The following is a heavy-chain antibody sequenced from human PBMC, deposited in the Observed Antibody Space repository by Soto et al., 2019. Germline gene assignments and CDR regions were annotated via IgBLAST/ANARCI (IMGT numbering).Heavy chain of an antibody. CDR3: TTGLEGGLDY. CDR1: GVTFGDYA. D-gene: IGHD1-26*01. V-gene: IGHV3-15*07. J-gene: IGHJ4*02. CDR2: IKSKTDGGTT. Sequence: GGSLRLSCAASGVTFGDYAMHWVRQAPGKGLEWVGRIKSKTDGGTTDYAAPVKGRFTISRDDSKNTLYLQMNSLKTEDTAVYYCTTGLEGGLDYWGQGTLVTVSS.